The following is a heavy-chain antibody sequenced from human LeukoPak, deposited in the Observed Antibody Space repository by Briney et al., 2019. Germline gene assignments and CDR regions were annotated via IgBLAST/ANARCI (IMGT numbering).Heavy chain of an antibody. Sequence: ASVKVSCKASGGTFSSYAISWVRQAPGQGLEWMGRMIPIFGTANYAQKFQGRVTITTDESTSTAYMELSSLRSDNTAVYYCARDLRRYSSGGLFGWFDPWGQGTLVTVSS. J-gene: IGHJ5*02. CDR3: ARDLRRYSSGGLFGWFDP. V-gene: IGHV1-69*05. CDR1: GGTFSSYA. CDR2: MIPIFGTA. D-gene: IGHD6-19*01.